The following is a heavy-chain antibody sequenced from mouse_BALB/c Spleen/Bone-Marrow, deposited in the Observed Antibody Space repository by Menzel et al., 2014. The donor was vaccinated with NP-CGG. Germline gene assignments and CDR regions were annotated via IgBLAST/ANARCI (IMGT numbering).Heavy chain of an antibody. V-gene: IGHV2-5-1*01. CDR2: IWRGGST. Sequence: QVQLKQSGPSLVQPSQSLSITCTVSGFSLTSYGVHWVRQAPGKGLEWLGVIWRGGSTDYNAAFMPRLSITKDNSKSXVFLKMNSLQDDDTAIYYCAKNGGYDGWFAYWGQGTLVTVSA. D-gene: IGHD2-14*01. CDR1: GFSLTSYG. CDR3: AKNGGYDGWFAY. J-gene: IGHJ3*01.